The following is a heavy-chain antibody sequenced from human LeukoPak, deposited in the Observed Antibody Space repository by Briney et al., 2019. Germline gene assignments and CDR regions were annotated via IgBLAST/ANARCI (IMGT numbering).Heavy chain of an antibody. CDR1: GGSISSSSYY. CDR2: IYYSGST. Sequence: SETLSLTCTVSGGSISSSSYYWGWIRQPPGKGLEWIGSIYYSGSTYCNPSLKSRVTISVDTSKNQFSLKLSSVTAADTAVYYCARGGMPYYGMDVWGQGTTVTVSS. D-gene: IGHD2-2*01. V-gene: IGHV4-39*01. J-gene: IGHJ6*02. CDR3: ARGGMPYYGMDV.